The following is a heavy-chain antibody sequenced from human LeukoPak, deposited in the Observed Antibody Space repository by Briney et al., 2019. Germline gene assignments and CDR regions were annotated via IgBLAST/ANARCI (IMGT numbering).Heavy chain of an antibody. J-gene: IGHJ5*02. CDR2: IYYNGNT. Sequence: PSETLSLTCTVSGGSMTNYYWSWMRRPPGKGLEWIGSIYYNGNTNYNPSVKSRVTISTDTSKKQFYLRLSSVTAADTALYFCARDNQYNSGWSFDPWGQGILVTVSS. CDR3: ARDNQYNSGWSFDP. V-gene: IGHV4-59*01. CDR1: GGSMTNYY. D-gene: IGHD6-19*01.